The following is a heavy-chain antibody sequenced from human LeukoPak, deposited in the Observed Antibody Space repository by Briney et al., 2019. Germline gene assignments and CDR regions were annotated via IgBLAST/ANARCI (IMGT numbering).Heavy chain of an antibody. Sequence: PGGSLRLSCAASGFTFTDYFMNWIRQAPGKGLEWVSSISISGSTIHYADSVKGRFTISRDNAKNSLYLQMNSLRAEDTAVYYCARSSDSSSLQYFQHWGQGTLVTVSS. CDR3: ARSSDSSSLQYFQH. J-gene: IGHJ1*01. V-gene: IGHV3-11*01. CDR1: GFTFTDYF. D-gene: IGHD6-6*01. CDR2: ISISGSTI.